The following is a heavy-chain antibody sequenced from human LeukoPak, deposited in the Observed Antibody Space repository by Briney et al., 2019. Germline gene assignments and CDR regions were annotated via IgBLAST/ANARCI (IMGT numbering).Heavy chain of an antibody. D-gene: IGHD6-13*01. J-gene: IGHJ5*02. CDR3: ARVTGYSSSWYEYNWFDP. V-gene: IGHV4-39*07. Sequence: SETLSLTCTVSGGSISSSSYYWGWIRQPPGKGLEWIGSIYYSGSTYYNPSLKSRVTISVDTSKNQFSLKLSSVTAADTAVHYCARVTGYSSSWYEYNWFDPWGQGTLVTVSS. CDR2: IYYSGST. CDR1: GGSISSSSYY.